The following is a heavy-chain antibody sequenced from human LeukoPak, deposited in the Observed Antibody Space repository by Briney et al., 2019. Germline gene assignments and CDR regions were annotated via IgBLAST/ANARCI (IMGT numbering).Heavy chain of an antibody. J-gene: IGHJ4*02. V-gene: IGHV3-7*01. CDR2: IKQDGSEM. Sequence: GGSLRLSCAASGFTFSDYWMTWVRQSPGKGLEWVANIKQDGSEMYYVGSVKGRFTISRDNAKNSLYLQMKSLRAEDTAVYYCARNPRNLGYGDYWGQGTLVTVSS. CDR3: ARNPRNLGYGDY. D-gene: IGHD2-15*01. CDR1: GFTFSDYW.